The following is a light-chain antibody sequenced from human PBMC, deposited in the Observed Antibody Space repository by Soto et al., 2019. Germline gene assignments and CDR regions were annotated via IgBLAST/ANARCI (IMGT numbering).Light chain of an antibody. CDR3: QQRAIWPYT. V-gene: IGKV3-11*01. Sequence: EIALTQSPATLSLSPGERATLSCRANRTVFNLLIWYQQKPGQAPRLLIYDASNRATDIPARFSGTGSGTDFRLTISSLETEEFALYFCQQRAIWPYTFGPGTKLEIK. CDR1: RTVFNL. J-gene: IGKJ2*01. CDR2: DAS.